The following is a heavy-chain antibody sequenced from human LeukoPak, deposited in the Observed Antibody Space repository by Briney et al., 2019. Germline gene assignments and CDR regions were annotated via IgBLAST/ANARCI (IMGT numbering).Heavy chain of an antibody. CDR3: AKTGGPWD. CDR2: ISYDGSNK. V-gene: IGHV3-30-3*02. Sequence: GGSLRLSCAASGFTFSSYAMHWVRQAPGKGLEWVAVISYDGSNKYYADSVKGRFTISRDNSKNTLYLQMNSLRAEDTAVYYCAKTGGPWDWGQGTLVIVSS. CDR1: GFTFSSYA. J-gene: IGHJ4*02. D-gene: IGHD3-10*01.